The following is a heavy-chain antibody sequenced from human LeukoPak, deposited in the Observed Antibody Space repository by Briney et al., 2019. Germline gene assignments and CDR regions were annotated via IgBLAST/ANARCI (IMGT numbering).Heavy chain of an antibody. Sequence: SETLSLTCTVSGGSITNYYWSWIRQPPGKGLEWLGYVSYSGSTNYNPSLKSRVTISIDTSKNQFSLNLTSVTAADTTIYYCARHGSSSSCYIPWGQGTLVTVSS. CDR1: GGSITNYY. CDR3: ARHGSSSSCYIP. V-gene: IGHV4-59*08. J-gene: IGHJ4*02. D-gene: IGHD2-2*02. CDR2: VSYSGST.